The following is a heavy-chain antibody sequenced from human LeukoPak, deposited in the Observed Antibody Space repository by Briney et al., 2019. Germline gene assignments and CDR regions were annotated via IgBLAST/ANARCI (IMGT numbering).Heavy chain of an antibody. CDR1: GYTFSSYS. Sequence: ASVKVSCKASGYTFSSYSINWVRQAPGQGLEWMGWISAYNGNTNYAQKLQGRGTMTTDTSTSTAYMELRSLRSDDTAVYYCAKDRWRDGSSSFDNWGQGTLVTVSS. V-gene: IGHV1-18*01. CDR3: AKDRWRDGSSSFDN. CDR2: ISAYNGNT. J-gene: IGHJ4*02. D-gene: IGHD6-6*01.